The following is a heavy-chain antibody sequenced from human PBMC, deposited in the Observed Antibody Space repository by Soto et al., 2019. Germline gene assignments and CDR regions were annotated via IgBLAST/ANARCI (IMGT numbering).Heavy chain of an antibody. V-gene: IGHV4-4*07. CDR3: ARGVALDY. CDR1: GASISDYF. J-gene: IGHJ4*02. CDR2: VYSSGTT. Sequence: QVQLQESGPGLVKPSETLSLTCTVSGASISDYFWSWIRQPAGKGLEWIGCVYSSGTTNYNPSLKSRLTISVDTSKNQFSLNLSSVTAADTAVYYCARGVALDYWGQGTLVTVSS.